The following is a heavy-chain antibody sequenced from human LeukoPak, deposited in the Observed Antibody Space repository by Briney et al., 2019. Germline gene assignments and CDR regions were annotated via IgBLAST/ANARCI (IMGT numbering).Heavy chain of an antibody. CDR2: IIPMFGSA. Sequence: SVKVSCKASGGTFSSYTFTWVRQAPGQGLEWMGGIIPMFGSANSAQKFQDRVTITADESTSTVYMELSSLRSDDTAVYYCARQKAYDLLTAAGYYFDFWGQGTLVTVSS. V-gene: IGHV1-69*13. J-gene: IGHJ4*02. CDR1: GGTFSSYT. CDR3: ARQKAYDLLTAAGYYFDF. D-gene: IGHD3-9*01.